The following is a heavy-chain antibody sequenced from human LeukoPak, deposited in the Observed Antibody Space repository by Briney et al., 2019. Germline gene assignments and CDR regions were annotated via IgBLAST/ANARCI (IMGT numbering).Heavy chain of an antibody. CDR2: MNTNSGKT. Sequence: ASVTVSFTASGYTFTSYDINWVRQAPGQGMEWMGWMNTNSGKTGYDQKFQGRATMTRNTSISTAYMELSSLRSEDTAVYYCARSVRRRVVPAAIGYYYYYMDGWGKGTTVTVSS. CDR3: ARSVRRRVVPAAIGYYYYYMDG. J-gene: IGHJ6*03. D-gene: IGHD2-2*01. V-gene: IGHV1-8*01. CDR1: GYTFTSYD.